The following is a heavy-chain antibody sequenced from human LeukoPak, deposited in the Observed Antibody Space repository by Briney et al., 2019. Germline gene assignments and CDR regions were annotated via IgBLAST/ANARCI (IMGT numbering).Heavy chain of an antibody. CDR1: GFTFSGSA. D-gene: IGHD3-10*01. V-gene: IGHV3-73*01. CDR2: IRSKANSYAT. J-gene: IGHJ4*02. Sequence: PGGSLRLSCAASGFTFSGSAMHWVRQASGKGLEWVGRIRSKANSYATAYAASVKGRFTISRDDSKNTAYLQMNSLKTEDTAVYYCTRLGGFGERVDYWGQGTLVTVSS. CDR3: TRLGGFGERVDY.